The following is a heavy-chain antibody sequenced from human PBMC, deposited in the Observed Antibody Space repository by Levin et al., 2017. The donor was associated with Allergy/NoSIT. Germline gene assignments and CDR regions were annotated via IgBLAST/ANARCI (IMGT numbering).Heavy chain of an antibody. D-gene: IGHD3-10*01. J-gene: IGHJ4*02. CDR1: GFTFSSYA. V-gene: IGHV3-23*01. CDR3: TKDDLFARGATYRYSGFDS. Sequence: GGSLRLSCAASGFTFSSYALSWVRQAPGKGLEWVSGIVDSGASTYYADSGKGRFTISRDNSKNTLYLQMNSLRAEDTAMYYCTKDDLFARGATYRYSGFDSWGQGTLVTVSS. CDR2: IVDSGAST.